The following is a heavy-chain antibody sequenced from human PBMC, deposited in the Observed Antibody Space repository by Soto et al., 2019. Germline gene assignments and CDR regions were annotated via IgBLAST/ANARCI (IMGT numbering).Heavy chain of an antibody. V-gene: IGHV1-69*13. Sequence: EASVKVSCKASGGAFSSYAISWVRQAPGKGLEWMGGITPIFGTANYAQKFQGIVTITADESTSTAYMELSSLRSEDTAVYYCARPVVTTVNYYYYGMDVWGQGTTVTVSS. J-gene: IGHJ6*02. CDR2: ITPIFGTA. CDR3: ARPVVTTVNYYYYGMDV. D-gene: IGHD2-15*01. CDR1: GGAFSSYA.